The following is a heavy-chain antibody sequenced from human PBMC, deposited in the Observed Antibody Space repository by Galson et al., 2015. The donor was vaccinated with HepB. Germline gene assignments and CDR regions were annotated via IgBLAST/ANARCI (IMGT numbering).Heavy chain of an antibody. CDR1: GYTFISYN. CDR2: INAGDDST. CDR3: AREGVDSSGYYPRGWRSYYYGMDV. V-gene: IGHV1-3*01. D-gene: IGHD3-22*01. J-gene: IGHJ6*02. Sequence: SVKVSCKASGYTFISYNMHWVRQAPGKRLEWMGWINAGDDSTYYSQSLQGRVTITRDTSASTAHMELSSLRSEDTAVYYCAREGVDSSGYYPRGWRSYYYGMDVWGQGTTVTVSS.